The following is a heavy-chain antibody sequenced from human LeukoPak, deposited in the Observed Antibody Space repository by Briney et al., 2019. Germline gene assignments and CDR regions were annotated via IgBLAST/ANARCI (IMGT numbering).Heavy chain of an antibody. V-gene: IGHV3-48*04. CDR2: ISSSSSAI. D-gene: IGHD3-22*01. J-gene: IGHJ4*02. Sequence: PGGSLRLSCAASGFTFSSYSMNWVRQAPGKGLEWVSYISSSSSAIYYADSVKGRFTISRDNAKNSLYLQMNSLRAEDTAVYYCARGNYYDSSGYYPRFDYWGQGTLVTVSS. CDR3: ARGNYYDSSGYYPRFDY. CDR1: GFTFSSYS.